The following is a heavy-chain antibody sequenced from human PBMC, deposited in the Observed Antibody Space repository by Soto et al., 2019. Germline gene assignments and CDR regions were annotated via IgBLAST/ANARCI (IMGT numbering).Heavy chain of an antibody. CDR1: GFTFDDYA. CDR2: ISWNSGNI. D-gene: IGHD2-21*02. J-gene: IGHJ4*02. Sequence: EVQLEESGGALVQPGRSLRLSCAASGFTFDDYAMHWFLQVLGKGLEWVSSISWNSGNIGYADSVKGRFNTSRDDAKNSLYLQMNSLRPEDTALYYCVRSKGGYSYGTPFDYWGQGTLVTVSS. V-gene: IGHV3-9*01. CDR3: VRSKGGYSYGTPFDY.